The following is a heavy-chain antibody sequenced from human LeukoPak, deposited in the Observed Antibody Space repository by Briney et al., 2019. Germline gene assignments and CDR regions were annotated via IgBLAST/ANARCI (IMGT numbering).Heavy chain of an antibody. Sequence: SETLSLTCTVSGGSISSSSYYWGWIRQPPGKGLEWIGSIYYSGSTYYNTSLKSRVTISVDTSKNQFSLKLSSVTAADTAVYYCARVPYYYDSSGYYGVEYWGKGTLVTVSS. J-gene: IGHJ4*02. CDR1: GGSISSSSYY. D-gene: IGHD3-22*01. V-gene: IGHV4-39*07. CDR2: IYYSGST. CDR3: ARVPYYYDSSGYYGVEY.